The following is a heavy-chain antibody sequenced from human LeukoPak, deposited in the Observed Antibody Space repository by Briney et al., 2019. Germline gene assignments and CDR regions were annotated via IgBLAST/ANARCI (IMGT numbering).Heavy chain of an antibody. J-gene: IGHJ4*02. Sequence: PGGSLRLSCAASGYTFSSYNLNWVSQAPGRGLEWFSSISSSSSYIYYADSVKGRFTISRDNAKNSLYLQMNSLRAEDTAVYYCARDRPYSSSGFDYWGQGTLVTVSS. D-gene: IGHD6-6*01. CDR1: GYTFSSYN. CDR2: ISSSSSYI. CDR3: ARDRPYSSSGFDY. V-gene: IGHV3-21*01.